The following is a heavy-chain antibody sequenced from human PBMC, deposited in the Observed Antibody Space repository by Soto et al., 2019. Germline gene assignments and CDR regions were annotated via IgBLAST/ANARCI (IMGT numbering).Heavy chain of an antibody. CDR3: QLVPDAFDI. CDR1: GGSISSSSYY. V-gene: IGHV4-39*01. D-gene: IGHD6-13*01. CDR2: IYYSGST. Sequence: QLQLQESGPGLVKPSETLSLTCTVSGGSISSSSYYWGWIRQPPGKGLEWIGSIYYSGSTYYNPSLXXRXTXXVDTSKNQFSLKLSSVTAADTAVYYCQLVPDAFDIWGQGTMVTVSS. J-gene: IGHJ3*02.